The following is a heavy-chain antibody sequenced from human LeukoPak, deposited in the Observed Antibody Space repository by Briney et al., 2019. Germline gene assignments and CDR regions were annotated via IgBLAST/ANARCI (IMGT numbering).Heavy chain of an antibody. J-gene: IGHJ3*02. D-gene: IGHD2-15*01. V-gene: IGHV3-21*01. CDR3: ARELVAAYGAFDI. Sequence: GGSLRLSCAASGFTFSSYSMNWVRQAPGKGLEWVSSISSSSSYIYYADSVKGRFTISRDNAKNSLYLQMNSLRAEDTAVYYCARELVAAYGAFDIWGQGTMVIVSS. CDR1: GFTFSSYS. CDR2: ISSSSSYI.